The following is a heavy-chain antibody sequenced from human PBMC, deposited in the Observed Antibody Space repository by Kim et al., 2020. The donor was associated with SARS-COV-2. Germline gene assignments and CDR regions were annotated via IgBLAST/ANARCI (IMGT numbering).Heavy chain of an antibody. CDR3: ARTARLDSNGWYRPGNFDY. V-gene: IGHV4-59*01. J-gene: IGHJ4*02. CDR1: GGSISGYY. Sequence: SETLSLTCTVSGGSISGYYWSWIRQPPGKGLEWVGYIYYSGSTNYNPSLKSRVTISVDRSNNQFSLKLSSVTAADTAVYYCARTARLDSNGWYRPGNFDYWGQGTLVTVSS. CDR2: IYYSGST. D-gene: IGHD6-19*01.